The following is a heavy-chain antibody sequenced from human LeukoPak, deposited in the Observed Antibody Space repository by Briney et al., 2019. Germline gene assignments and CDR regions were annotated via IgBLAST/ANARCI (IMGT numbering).Heavy chain of an antibody. CDR2: IYSGGTT. CDR3: ARDFYDSSGYEINWFDP. V-gene: IGHV3-66*01. Sequence: GGSLRLSCAASGFTVSTNYMSWVRQAPGKGLEWVSVIYSGGTTYYADSVRGRFTVSRDNSKNTLYLQMNSLRAEDTAVYYCARDFYDSSGYEINWFDPWGQGTLVTVSS. CDR1: GFTVSTNY. D-gene: IGHD3-22*01. J-gene: IGHJ5*02.